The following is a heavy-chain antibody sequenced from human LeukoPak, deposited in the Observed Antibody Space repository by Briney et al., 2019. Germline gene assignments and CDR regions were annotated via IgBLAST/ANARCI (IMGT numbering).Heavy chain of an antibody. V-gene: IGHV3-48*01. J-gene: IGHJ6*02. CDR2: ISGSGISI. D-gene: IGHD2-8*01. CDR3: ARGKMGYYGMDV. Sequence: SYISGSGISIYYAASLKGRFTISRDSAKNSLYLQMNSLRAEDTAVYYCARGKMGYYGMDVWGQGTTVTVSS.